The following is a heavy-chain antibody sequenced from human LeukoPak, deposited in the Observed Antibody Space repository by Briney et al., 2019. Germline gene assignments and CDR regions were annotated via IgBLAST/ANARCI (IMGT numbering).Heavy chain of an antibody. V-gene: IGHV3-30-3*01. CDR2: ISYDGSNK. D-gene: IGHD3-22*01. J-gene: IGHJ4*02. CDR1: GFTVSTHY. CDR3: ARGEGYYDSSGPLKY. Sequence: PGGSLRLSCAVSGFTVSTHYMSWVRQAPGKGLEWVAVISYDGSNKYYADSVKGRFTISRDNSKNTLYLQMNSLRAEDTAVYYCARGEGYYDSSGPLKYWGQGTLVTVSS.